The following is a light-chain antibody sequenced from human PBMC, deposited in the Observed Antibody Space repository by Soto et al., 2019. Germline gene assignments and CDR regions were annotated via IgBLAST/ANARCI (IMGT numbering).Light chain of an antibody. Sequence: DVQMTQSPSSLSAFVGDRVTITCRASQGIAPYLAWFQQKPGKVPKLLIYATSTLQSGVPSRFSGSGSGTDFTLTISSLQPEDIGTYYCQKYNSAPRTFGGGTKVDIK. V-gene: IGKV1-27*01. CDR2: ATS. CDR3: QKYNSAPRT. J-gene: IGKJ4*01. CDR1: QGIAPY.